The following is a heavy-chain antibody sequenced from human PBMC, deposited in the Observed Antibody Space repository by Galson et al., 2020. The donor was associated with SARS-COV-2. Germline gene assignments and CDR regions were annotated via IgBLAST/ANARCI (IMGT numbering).Heavy chain of an antibody. CDR3: ARGGVYGDTAGFFNY. J-gene: IGHJ4*02. CDR2: MSFDGTKK. D-gene: IGHD4-17*01. Sequence: TGGSLRLSCAASGFTFSYYDMHWVRQAPGKGLEWVAVMSFDGTKKYHADSVEGRFTVSRDTSKNTLYLQMNSLRAEDTAVCYCARGGVYGDTAGFFNYWGQGTLVTVSS. CDR1: GFTFSYYD. V-gene: IGHV3-30-3*01.